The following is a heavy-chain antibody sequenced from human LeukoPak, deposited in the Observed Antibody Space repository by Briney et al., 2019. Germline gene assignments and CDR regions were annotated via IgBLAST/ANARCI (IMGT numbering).Heavy chain of an antibody. CDR1: GGTFSSYA. Sequence: EASVKVSCKASGGTFSSYAISWVRQAPGQGLEWMGGIIPIFGTANYAQKFQGRVTITRDTSASTAYMELSSLRSEDTAVYYCARDPRGGPIYYDSSVLGEDYWGQGTLVTVSS. CDR3: ARDPRGGPIYYDSSVLGEDY. CDR2: IIPIFGTA. V-gene: IGHV1-69*05. J-gene: IGHJ4*02. D-gene: IGHD3-22*01.